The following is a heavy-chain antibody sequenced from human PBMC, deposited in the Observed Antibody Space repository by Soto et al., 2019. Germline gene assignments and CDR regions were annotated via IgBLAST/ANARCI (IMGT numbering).Heavy chain of an antibody. CDR2: IWYDGSDK. CDR1: GFAFSSFG. Sequence: GVSLRLSCVASGFAFSSFGMHWVPQAPGKGLEWVAIIWYDGSDKYYGDSVKGRFTISRDNSKNTMFLQMNSLRAEDTAVYHCAFGNFSYYFGYWRQRPPVT. J-gene: IGHJ4*02. V-gene: IGHV3-33*01. CDR3: AFGNFSYYFGY. D-gene: IGHD3-16*01.